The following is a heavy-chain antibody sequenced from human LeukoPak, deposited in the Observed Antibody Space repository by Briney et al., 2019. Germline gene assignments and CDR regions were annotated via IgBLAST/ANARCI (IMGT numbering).Heavy chain of an antibody. CDR2: ISPNSGGT. D-gene: IGHD4-23*01. CDR1: GYTFTGYY. Sequence: APVKVSCKASGYTFTGYYMHWVRQAPGQGLEWMGWISPNSGGTNYAQNFQGRVTMTTDTSISTAYMELSSLRSDDTAVYYCSTDHLGAGGYWGQGTLVTVSS. V-gene: IGHV1-2*02. CDR3: STDHLGAGGY. J-gene: IGHJ4*02.